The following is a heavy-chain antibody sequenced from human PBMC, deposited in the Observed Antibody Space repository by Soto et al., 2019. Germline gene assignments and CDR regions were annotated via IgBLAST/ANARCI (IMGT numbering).Heavy chain of an antibody. CDR2: ISSSGSTI. CDR3: ARYVVGILYSGYFDL. J-gene: IGHJ2*01. CDR1: GFTFSDYY. V-gene: IGHV3-11*01. D-gene: IGHD2-8*01. Sequence: QVQLVESGGGLVKPGGSLRLSCAASGFTFSDYYMSWIRQAPGKGLEWVSYISSSGSTIYYADSVKGRFTISXDNXXXXXXXXXXXXXXXXXXXYYCARYVVGILYSGYFDLWGRGTLVTVSS.